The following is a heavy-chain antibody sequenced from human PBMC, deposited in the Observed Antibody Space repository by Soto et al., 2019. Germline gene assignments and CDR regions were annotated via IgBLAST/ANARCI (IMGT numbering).Heavy chain of an antibody. D-gene: IGHD3-22*01. V-gene: IGHV5-51*01. J-gene: IGHJ5*02. CDR2: IYPGDSDT. CDR3: ARDYYDSSGSQGNWFDP. Sequence: XESLNISCKGSGYSFTSYWIGWVRQMPGKGLEWMGIIYPGDSDTRYSPSFQGQVTISADKSISTAYLQWSSLKASDTAMYYCARDYYDSSGSQGNWFDPWGQGTPVTVSS. CDR1: GYSFTSYW.